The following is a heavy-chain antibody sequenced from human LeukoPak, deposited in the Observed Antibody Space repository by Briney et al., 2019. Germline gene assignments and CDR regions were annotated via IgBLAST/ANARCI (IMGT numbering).Heavy chain of an antibody. J-gene: IGHJ3*02. CDR1: GGTFSSYA. CDR3: AIDRPYCSGGSCYRNDAFDT. CDR2: IIPIFGTA. V-gene: IGHV1-69*13. D-gene: IGHD2-15*01. Sequence: SVKVSCKASGGTFSSYAISWVRQAPGQGLEWMGGIIPIFGTANYAQKFQGRVTITADESTSTAYMELSSLRSEDTAVYYCAIDRPYCSGGSCYRNDAFDTWGQGTMVTVSS.